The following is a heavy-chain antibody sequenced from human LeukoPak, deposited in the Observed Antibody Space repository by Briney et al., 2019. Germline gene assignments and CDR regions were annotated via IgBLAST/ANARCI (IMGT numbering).Heavy chain of an antibody. Sequence: GGSLRLSCAASGFTFSSYEMNWVRQAPGKGLEWVANIKQDGSEKYYVDSVKGRFTISRDNAKNSLYLQMNSLGAEDTAVYYCARVVTIFGVVSYYYYYMDVWGKGTTVTVSS. J-gene: IGHJ6*03. CDR3: ARVVTIFGVVSYYYYYMDV. D-gene: IGHD3-3*01. CDR2: IKQDGSEK. V-gene: IGHV3-7*01. CDR1: GFTFSSYE.